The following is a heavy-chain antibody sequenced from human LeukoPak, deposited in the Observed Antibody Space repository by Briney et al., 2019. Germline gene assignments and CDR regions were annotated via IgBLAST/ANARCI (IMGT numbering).Heavy chain of an antibody. V-gene: IGHV3-33*01. CDR1: GFTFSSYG. D-gene: IGHD3-22*01. Sequence: GGSLRLSCAASGFTFSSYGMHWVRQAPGKGLEGVAVIWYDGTNKYYADSVKGRFTISRDNSKNTLFLQMNSLRAEDTAVYYCARAAYDSSGYLTLWGQGTLVTVSS. CDR3: ARAAYDSSGYLTL. J-gene: IGHJ4*02. CDR2: IWYDGTNK.